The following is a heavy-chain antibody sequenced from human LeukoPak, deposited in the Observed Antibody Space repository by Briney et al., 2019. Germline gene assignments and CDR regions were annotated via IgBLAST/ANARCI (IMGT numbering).Heavy chain of an antibody. CDR2: IYYSGST. CDR1: GGSISSYY. CDR3: ASLMVATDYFDY. Sequence: SETLSLTCTVSGGSISSYYWSWIRQPPGMGLEWIGYIYYSGSTNYSPSLKSRLTISVDTSKNQFSLRLSSVTAADTAVYYCASLMVATDYFDYWGQGTLVTVSS. J-gene: IGHJ4*02. D-gene: IGHD5-12*01. V-gene: IGHV4-59*01.